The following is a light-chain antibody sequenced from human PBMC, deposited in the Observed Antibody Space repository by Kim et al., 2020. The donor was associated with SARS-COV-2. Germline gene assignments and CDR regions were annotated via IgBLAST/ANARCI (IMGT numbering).Light chain of an antibody. Sequence: QPVLTQSSSASASLGSSVKLTCTLSSGHSSYIIAWHQQQPGKAPRYLMKLEGSGSYNKGSGVPDRFSGSTSGADRYLTISNIQSEDEADYYCETWDSNRVFGGGTKLTVL. J-gene: IGLJ3*02. CDR2: LEGSGSY. CDR3: ETWDSNRV. CDR1: SGHSSYI. V-gene: IGLV4-60*03.